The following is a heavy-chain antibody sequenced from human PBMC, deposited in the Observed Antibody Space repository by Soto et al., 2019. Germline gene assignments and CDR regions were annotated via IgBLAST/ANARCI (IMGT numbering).Heavy chain of an antibody. CDR2: IHAGNGDT. V-gene: IGHV1-3*01. J-gene: IGHJ6*02. D-gene: IGHD4-17*01. CDR3: VSNQKATYTVMDV. Sequence: QVQVVQSGAEVKEPGASVKVSCKASGYTFSNYGIDWVRQAPGQRLEWLGRIHAGNGDTDRSQRFQGRVTITRDTSANTAYMERSSLTSVDTAVYYCVSNQKATYTVMDVWGQGTTVTVSS. CDR1: GYTFSNYG.